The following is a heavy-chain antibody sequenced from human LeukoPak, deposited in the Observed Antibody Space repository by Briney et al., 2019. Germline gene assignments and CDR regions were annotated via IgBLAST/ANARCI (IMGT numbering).Heavy chain of an antibody. V-gene: IGHV3-23*01. CDR1: GFTFTNYA. CDR2: ITGSDGTS. J-gene: IGHJ4*02. Sequence: GGSLRLSCVASGFTFTNYAMSWVHQAPGKGLEWVSAITGSDGTSHYADSVKGRFTISRDNSKNTVYLQVNSLRAEDTAVYYCAKWGDYDILTGYYVPDYWGQGTLVTVSS. D-gene: IGHD3-9*01. CDR3: AKWGDYDILTGYYVPDY.